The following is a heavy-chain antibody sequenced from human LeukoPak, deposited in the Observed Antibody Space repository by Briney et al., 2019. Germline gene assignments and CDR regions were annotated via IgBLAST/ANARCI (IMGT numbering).Heavy chain of an antibody. J-gene: IGHJ6*02. CDR1: GGSISSYY. V-gene: IGHV4-4*07. Sequence: SETLSLTCNVSGGSISSYYWNWIRQPAGKGLEWIGRVYTSGSTTYGPSLKSRVSMSVDTSKNQVSLRVTSVTAADTAVYCCARAIPSYFGMDVWGQGTTVIVSS. CDR2: VYTSGST. CDR3: ARAIPSYFGMDV.